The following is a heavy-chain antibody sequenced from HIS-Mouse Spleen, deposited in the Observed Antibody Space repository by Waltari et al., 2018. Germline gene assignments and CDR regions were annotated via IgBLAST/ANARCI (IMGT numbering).Heavy chain of an antibody. D-gene: IGHD1-1*01. Sequence: QLQLQESGPGLVKPSETLSLTCTVSGGSISSSSYYWGWIRQPPGKGLEWIGGIHYSGRTYYNPSRRRRVTIAVDTCKNQFSLKLSCVTAADTAVYYCARDPRWNDGIDYWGQGTLVTVSS. V-gene: IGHV4-39*07. J-gene: IGHJ4*02. CDR2: IHYSGRT. CDR1: GGSISSSSYY. CDR3: ARDPRWNDGIDY.